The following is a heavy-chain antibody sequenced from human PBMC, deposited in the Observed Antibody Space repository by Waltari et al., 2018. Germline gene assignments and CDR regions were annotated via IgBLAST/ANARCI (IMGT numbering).Heavy chain of an antibody. CDR1: GASVSGGSYF. J-gene: IGHJ5*02. Sequence: QVQLQESGPGLVKPSQTLSLTCTVPGASVSGGSYFWNWIRQPAGKGLEWIAPIYTTGRTDYNPSLQSRVTISADTSKNELSLKMSSVTAADTAVYYCARSGYDSTEGWLDPWGPGTLVTVSS. V-gene: IGHV4-61*02. CDR3: ARSGYDSTEGWLDP. CDR2: IYTTGRT. D-gene: IGHD3-22*01.